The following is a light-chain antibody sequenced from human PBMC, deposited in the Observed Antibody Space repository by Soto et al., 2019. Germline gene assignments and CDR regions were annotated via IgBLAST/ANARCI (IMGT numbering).Light chain of an antibody. V-gene: IGLV1-51*02. CDR2: EDN. J-gene: IGLJ1*01. Sequence: QSALTQPPSVSAAPGQRVTISCSGSSSNIENNYVSWYRQLPGTAPNLLIYEDNKRPSGIPDRFSGSKSGTSATLGITGLETVVEADYYCATRDSSLSGGVFGTGSKVTV. CDR1: SSNIENNY. CDR3: ATRDSSLSGGV.